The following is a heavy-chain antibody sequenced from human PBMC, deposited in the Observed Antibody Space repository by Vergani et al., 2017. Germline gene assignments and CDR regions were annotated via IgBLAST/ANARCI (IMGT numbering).Heavy chain of an antibody. CDR2: IYHSGST. J-gene: IGHJ4*02. D-gene: IGHD3-10*01. CDR3: ARELLWFGESRGYSDY. V-gene: IGHV4-30-2*01. Sequence: QLQLQESGSGLVKPSQTLSLTCAVSGGSISSGGYSWSWIRQPPGKGLEGIGYIYHSGSTYYNPSLKSRVTISVDRSKNQFSLKLSSVTAADTAVYYCARELLWFGESRGYSDYWGQGTLVTVSS. CDR1: GGSISSGGYS.